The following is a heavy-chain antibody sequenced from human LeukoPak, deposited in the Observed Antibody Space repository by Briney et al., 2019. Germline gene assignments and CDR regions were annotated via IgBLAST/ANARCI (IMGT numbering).Heavy chain of an antibody. J-gene: IGHJ6*03. CDR3: AKHDSSGYGTLSYYYMDV. V-gene: IGHV3-48*03. CDR1: GFTFSSYE. D-gene: IGHD3-22*01. Sequence: PGGSLRLSCAASGFTFSSYEMNWVRQAPGKGLEWVSYISSSGSTIYYADSVKGRFTISRDNSKNTLYLQMNSLRAEDTAVYYCAKHDSSGYGTLSYYYMDVWGKGTTVTVSS. CDR2: ISSSGSTI.